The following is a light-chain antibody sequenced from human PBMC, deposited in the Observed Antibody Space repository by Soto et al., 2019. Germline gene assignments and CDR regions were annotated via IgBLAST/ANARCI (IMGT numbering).Light chain of an antibody. CDR1: QDINSY. CDR3: QQYNIYPLT. CDR2: AAS. V-gene: IGKV1D-16*01. J-gene: IGKJ4*01. Sequence: DVQMTQSPSSLSASVGDRVTITCRASQDINSYLSWYQQNTGNAPKSLIYAASSLQTGVPSRFSGSESGTDFTLTISNLQPEDSAPYYCQQYNIYPLTFGGGTTVAIK.